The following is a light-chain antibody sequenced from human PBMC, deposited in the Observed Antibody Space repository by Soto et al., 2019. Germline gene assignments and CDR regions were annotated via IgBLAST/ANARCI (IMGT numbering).Light chain of an antibody. CDR3: QQYNNWPPA. V-gene: IGKV3D-15*01. CDR2: GAS. Sequence: EIVMTQSPATLSVSPGERATLSCRASQSVSSNLAWYKQKPGQAPRLVIYGASTRATGIPARFTGSGSGTEFTLTISSLQSEDFAVYYCQQYNNWPPAFGQGTKVEIK. CDR1: QSVSSN. J-gene: IGKJ1*01.